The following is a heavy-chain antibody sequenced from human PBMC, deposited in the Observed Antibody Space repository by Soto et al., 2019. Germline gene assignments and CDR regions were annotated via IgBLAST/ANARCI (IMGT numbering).Heavy chain of an antibody. CDR1: GGTFSNYT. CDR2: IIPILGIT. V-gene: IGHV1-69*04. J-gene: IGHJ4*02. D-gene: IGHD6-6*01. Sequence: SVKVSCKASGGTFSNYTISWVRQAPGQGLEWMGRIIPILGITNYAQKFQGRVTITADKSTSTAYMELSSLRSEDTAVYYCARECPSSSPLWGQGTLVTVSS. CDR3: ARECPSSSPL.